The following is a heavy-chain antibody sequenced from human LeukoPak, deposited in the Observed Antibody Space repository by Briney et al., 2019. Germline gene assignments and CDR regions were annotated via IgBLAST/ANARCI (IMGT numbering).Heavy chain of an antibody. Sequence: ASVKVSCKASGYTFTSYGISWVRQAPGQGLEWMGWISAYNGNTNYAQKLQGRVTMTTDTSTSTAYMELRSLRSDDTAVYYCARAWGITMVRGYMDVWGKGTTVTISS. V-gene: IGHV1-18*01. CDR1: GYTFTSYG. D-gene: IGHD3-10*01. CDR2: ISAYNGNT. CDR3: ARAWGITMVRGYMDV. J-gene: IGHJ6*03.